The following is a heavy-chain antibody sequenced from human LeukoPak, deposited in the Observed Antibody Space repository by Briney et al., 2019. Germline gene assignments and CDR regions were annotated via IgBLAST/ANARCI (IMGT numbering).Heavy chain of an antibody. CDR2: ISDSGERT. Sequence: RGGSLRLSCAASGFTFSKSVMSWVRQAPGKGLEWVSAISDSGERTDYGDSVKGRFTISRDNSKNTLYLQMNSLRAEDTAVYYCARRVEGTKDYWGQGTQVTVSS. CDR1: GFTFSKSV. CDR3: ARRVEGTKDY. J-gene: IGHJ4*02. D-gene: IGHD2-8*01. V-gene: IGHV3-23*01.